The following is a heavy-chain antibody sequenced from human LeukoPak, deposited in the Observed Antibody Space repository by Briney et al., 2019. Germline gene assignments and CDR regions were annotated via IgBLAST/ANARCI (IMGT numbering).Heavy chain of an antibody. CDR1: GISVSSNY. CDR3: ARATRIAAAEFFFDY. J-gene: IGHJ4*02. D-gene: IGHD6-13*01. Sequence: GGSLRLSCAASGISVSSNYMSWVRQAPGKGLEWVSLIYTGGSSYYADSVKGRFTISRDKSKSTLYFQMNSLRAEDTAVYYCARATRIAAAEFFFDYWGQGTLVTVSS. V-gene: IGHV3-53*01. CDR2: IYTGGSS.